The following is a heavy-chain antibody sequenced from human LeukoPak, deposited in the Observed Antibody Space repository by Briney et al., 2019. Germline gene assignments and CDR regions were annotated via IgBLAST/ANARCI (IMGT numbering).Heavy chain of an antibody. Sequence: SSETLSLTCTVSGGSISSSSYYWGWIRQPPGKGLEWIGSIYYSGSTYYNPSLKSRVTISVDTSKNQFSLKLSSVTAADTAVYYCASYSSSWYLGDYWGQGTLVTVSS. V-gene: IGHV4-39*07. CDR3: ASYSSSWYLGDY. CDR1: GGSISSSSYY. CDR2: IYYSGST. J-gene: IGHJ4*02. D-gene: IGHD6-13*01.